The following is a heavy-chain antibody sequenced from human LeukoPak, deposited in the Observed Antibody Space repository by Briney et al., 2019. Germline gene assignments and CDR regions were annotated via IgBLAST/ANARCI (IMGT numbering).Heavy chain of an antibody. CDR3: AKRGYCRGGTCFSHDAFDI. CDR1: GFTFSSYT. V-gene: IGHV3-21*04. D-gene: IGHD2-15*01. CDR2: ISRSNIYK. Sequence: GGSLRLSCAASGFTFSSYTMNWVRLAPGKGLEWVSSISRSNIYKYYADSVKGRFTISRDNSKNTLYLQMNSLRAEDTAVYYCAKRGYCRGGTCFSHDAFDIWGQGTMVTVSS. J-gene: IGHJ3*02.